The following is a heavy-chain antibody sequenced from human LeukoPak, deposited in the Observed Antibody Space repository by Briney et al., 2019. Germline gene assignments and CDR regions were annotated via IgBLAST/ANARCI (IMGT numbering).Heavy chain of an antibody. J-gene: IGHJ3*02. CDR2: IYHSGST. V-gene: IGHV4-30-2*01. CDR1: GGSISSGGYS. Sequence: SQTLSLTCAVSGGSISSGGYSWSWIQQPPGKGLEWIGYIYHSGSTYYNPSLKSRVTISVDRSKNQFSLKLSSATAADTAVYYCARSASYTFLAAATRDAFDIWGQGTMVTVSS. CDR3: ARSASYTFLAAATRDAFDI. D-gene: IGHD6-13*01.